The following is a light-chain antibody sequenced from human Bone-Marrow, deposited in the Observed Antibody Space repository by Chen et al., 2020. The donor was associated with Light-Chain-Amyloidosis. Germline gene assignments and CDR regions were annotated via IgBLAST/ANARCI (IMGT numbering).Light chain of an antibody. V-gene: IGLV3-25*03. CDR3: QSADSNGTYEVI. CDR2: RDT. J-gene: IGLJ2*01. Sequence: SYELTQPPSVSVSPGQTARITCSGDDLPTKYAYWYQQKPGQAPVLVIHRDTERPSGISERFSGSSSGTTATLTISGVQAEDEADNHCQSADSNGTYEVIFGGGTKLTVL. CDR1: DLPTKY.